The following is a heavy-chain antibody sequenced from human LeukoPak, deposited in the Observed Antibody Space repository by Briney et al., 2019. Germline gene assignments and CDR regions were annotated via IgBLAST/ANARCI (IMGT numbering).Heavy chain of an antibody. V-gene: IGHV4-59*01. CDR1: GGSISSYY. CDR3: ARGEYSYVPYYFDY. D-gene: IGHD5-18*01. CDR2: IYYSGST. J-gene: IGHJ4*02. Sequence: SETLSLTCTVSGGSISSYYWSWIRQPPGKGLEWIGYIYYSGSTNYNPSLKSRVSTSVDTSKNQFSLKLSSVTAADTAVYYCARGEYSYVPYYFDYWGQGTLVTVSS.